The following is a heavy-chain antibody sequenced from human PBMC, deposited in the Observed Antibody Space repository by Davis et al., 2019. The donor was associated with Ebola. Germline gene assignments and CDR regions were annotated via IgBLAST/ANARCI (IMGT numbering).Heavy chain of an antibody. J-gene: IGHJ6*02. V-gene: IGHV3-21*04. CDR3: SKYLLGTTAYGMDV. D-gene: IGHD4-17*01. CDR1: GFTFNDYM. CDR2: ISSSSTYI. Sequence: PGGSLRLSCAASGFTFNDYMMNWVRQAPGKGLEWVSSISSSSTYIYYADSVKGRFTISRDNAKNSLYLQMNSLRAEDTAVYYWSKYLLGTTAYGMDVWGQGTTVTVSS.